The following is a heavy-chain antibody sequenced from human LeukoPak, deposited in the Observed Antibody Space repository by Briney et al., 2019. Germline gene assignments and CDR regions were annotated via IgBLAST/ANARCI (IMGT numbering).Heavy chain of an antibody. J-gene: IGHJ5*02. CDR1: GFTFSSYG. CDR2: ISYDGSNK. V-gene: IGHV3-30*18. Sequence: PGGSLRLSRAASGFTFSSYGMHWVRQAPGKGLEWVAVISYDGSNKYYADSVKGRFTISRDNSKNTLYLQMNSLRAEDTAVYYCAKDRIVATIGWFDPWGQGTLVTVSS. CDR3: AKDRIVATIGWFDP. D-gene: IGHD5-12*01.